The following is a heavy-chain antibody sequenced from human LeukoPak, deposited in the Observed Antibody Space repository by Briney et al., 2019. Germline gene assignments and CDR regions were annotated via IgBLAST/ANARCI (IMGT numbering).Heavy chain of an antibody. CDR2: IYSGGST. CDR1: GFTVSSNY. V-gene: IGHV3-53*01. D-gene: IGHD3-10*01. J-gene: IGHJ4*02. CDR3: ARGPFTMVRGVDLDY. Sequence: GGSLRLSCAASGFTVSSNYMSWVRQAPGKGLEWVSVIYSGGSTYYADSVKGRFTISRDNSKNTLYLQMNSLRAEDTAVYYCARGPFTMVRGVDLDYWGQGTLVTVSS.